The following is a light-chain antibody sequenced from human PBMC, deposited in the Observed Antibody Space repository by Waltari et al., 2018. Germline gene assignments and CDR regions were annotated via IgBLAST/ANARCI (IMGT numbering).Light chain of an antibody. CDR3: QQSSSTPPLT. J-gene: IGKJ4*01. Sequence: DIQMTQSPSSLSASVGDRVTITCRASQSISSYLNWYQQKPGKAPKLLIYGASMLQSGVPSRFSGSGSGTEFTLTISSLQPEDFATYYCQQSSSTPPLTFGGGTKVEVK. V-gene: IGKV1-39*01. CDR1: QSISSY. CDR2: GAS.